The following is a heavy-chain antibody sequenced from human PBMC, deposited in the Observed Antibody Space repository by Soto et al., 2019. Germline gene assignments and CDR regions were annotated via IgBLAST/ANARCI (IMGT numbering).Heavy chain of an antibody. D-gene: IGHD3-9*01. V-gene: IGHV4-34*01. Sequence: PSDTLSLTCTVSGDSISSYSWSWIRQPPGKGLEWIGEINHSGSTNYNPSLKSRVTISVDTSKNQFSLKLSSVTAADTAVYYCARKVRYFDWLPTTLYFDYWGQGTLVNVSS. J-gene: IGHJ4*02. CDR3: ARKVRYFDWLPTTLYFDY. CDR1: GDSISSYS. CDR2: INHSGST.